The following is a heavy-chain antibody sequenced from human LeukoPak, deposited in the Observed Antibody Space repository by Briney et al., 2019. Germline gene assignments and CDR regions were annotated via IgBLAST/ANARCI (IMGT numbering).Heavy chain of an antibody. CDR1: GYSFPGYY. D-gene: IGHD1-26*01. J-gene: IGHJ4*02. CDR2: INTNNGGT. V-gene: IGHV1-2*02. CDR3: ARDRVSGRNADYFDY. Sequence: GASVKVSCKASGYSFPGYYMHWVRQAPGQGLEWMGWINTNNGGTNYAQKFQGRVTMTRDTFINTAYMELSSLRSDDTAVYYCARDRVSGRNADYFDYWGQGTLVTVSS.